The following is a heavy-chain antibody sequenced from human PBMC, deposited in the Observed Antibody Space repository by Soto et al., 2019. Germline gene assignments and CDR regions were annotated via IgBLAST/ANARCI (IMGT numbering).Heavy chain of an antibody. Sequence: QVQLVESGGGVVQPGRSLRLSCAASGFTFSNYGMHWVRQAPGKGLEWVAVVSFDGSNKYYADTVKGRFTISRDSSQNTLYMQMKSLRAEYTAVYYCAKDPYYYDTSGYHFDYWGQGTLVTVSS. CDR3: AKDPYYYDTSGYHFDY. CDR1: GFTFSNYG. D-gene: IGHD3-22*01. V-gene: IGHV3-30*18. J-gene: IGHJ4*02. CDR2: VSFDGSNK.